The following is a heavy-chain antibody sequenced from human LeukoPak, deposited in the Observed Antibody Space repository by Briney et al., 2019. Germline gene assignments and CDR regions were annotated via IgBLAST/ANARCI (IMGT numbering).Heavy chain of an antibody. J-gene: IGHJ4*02. CDR3: AKEPQGGNYDSWSGYYLDY. CDR2: ISGSGGRR. Sequence: PGFSLTLSCAASVFTFSSYSMSLARQAPAKGLEWVSGISGSGGRRYYGDSVKGRLTISRDNSKNTLYLQMNSLRAEDTAVYYCAKEPQGGNYDSWSGYYLDYWGQGTLVTVSS. D-gene: IGHD3-3*01. CDR1: VFTFSSYS. V-gene: IGHV3-23*01.